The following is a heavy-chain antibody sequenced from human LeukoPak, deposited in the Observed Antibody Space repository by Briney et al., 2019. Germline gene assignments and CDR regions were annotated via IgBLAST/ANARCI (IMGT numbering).Heavy chain of an antibody. CDR1: GYTFTSYG. V-gene: IGHV1-18*01. J-gene: IGHJ4*02. CDR2: ISAYNGNT. D-gene: IGHD2-2*02. CDR3: ARGYCSSTSCYTGDY. Sequence: ASVKVSCKASGYTFTSYGISWVRQAPGQGLEWMGWISAYNGNTNYAQKLQGRVTMTTDTSTSTAYMELRSLRSNDTAVYYCARGYCSSTSCYTGDYWGQGTLVTVSS.